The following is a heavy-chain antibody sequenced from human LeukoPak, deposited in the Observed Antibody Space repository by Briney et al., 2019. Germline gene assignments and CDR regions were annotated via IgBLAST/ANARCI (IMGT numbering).Heavy chain of an antibody. D-gene: IGHD3-16*02. CDR2: IKSKTDGGTT. J-gene: IGHJ4*02. V-gene: IGHV3-15*01. CDR3: TTEGEGSTYDYVWGSYRYFDY. Sequence: GGSLRLSCAASGFSFSSYAMSWVRQAPGKGLEWVGRIKSKTDGGTTDYAAPVKGRFTISRDDSKNTLYLQMNSLKTEDTAVYYCTTEGEGSTYDYVWGSYRYFDYWGQGTLVTVSS. CDR1: GFSFSSYA.